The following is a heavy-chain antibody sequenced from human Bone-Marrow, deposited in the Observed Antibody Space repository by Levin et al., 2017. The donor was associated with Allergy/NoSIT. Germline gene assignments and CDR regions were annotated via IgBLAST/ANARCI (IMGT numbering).Heavy chain of an antibody. CDR1: GITFDSYW. Sequence: AASVKVSCAASGITFDSYWMHWVRQAPGKGLVWVSRINTAGSKTNYADSVKGRFTISRDNANNRLYLQMNSLRVEDMAVYYCAGSSAHLASFWGQGTMVTVSS. D-gene: IGHD3-10*01. V-gene: IGHV3-74*01. CDR3: AGSSAHLASF. J-gene: IGHJ4*02. CDR2: INTAGSKT.